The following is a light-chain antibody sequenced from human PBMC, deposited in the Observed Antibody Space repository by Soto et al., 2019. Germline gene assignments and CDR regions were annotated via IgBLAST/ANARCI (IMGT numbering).Light chain of an antibody. CDR1: QSISRY. Sequence: EIQMTQSPSSLSASVGDRVTITCRASQSISRYLNWYQQKVGKAPQLLIYSASGLESGVPSRFSGSASGTDFTLTISSLQPEDFATYYCQQSSSIPWTFGQGTKVEIK. V-gene: IGKV1-39*01. CDR3: QQSSSIPWT. J-gene: IGKJ1*01. CDR2: SAS.